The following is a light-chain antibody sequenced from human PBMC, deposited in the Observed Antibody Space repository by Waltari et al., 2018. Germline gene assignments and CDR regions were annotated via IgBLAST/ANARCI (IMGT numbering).Light chain of an antibody. V-gene: IGLV1-44*01. J-gene: IGLJ2*01. CDR2: SNN. CDR1: SSNIGSNT. CDR3: AAWDVSLKGV. Sequence: QSVLTQPPSASGTPGQRVTISCSGSSSNIGSNTVNWYQQLPGMAPKLIIYSNNQRPYGGPDRFSGSKSGASASLAISGLQADDEADYYCAAWDVSLKGVFGGGTKVTVL.